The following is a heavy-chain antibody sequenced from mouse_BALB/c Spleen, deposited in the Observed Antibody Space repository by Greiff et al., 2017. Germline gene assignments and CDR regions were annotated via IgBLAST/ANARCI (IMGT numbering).Heavy chain of an antibody. CDR1: GFTFSSFG. CDR2: ISSGSSTI. D-gene: IGHD1-1*01. J-gene: IGHJ4*01. CDR3: ASYITTVVDPYAMDY. V-gene: IGHV5-17*02. Sequence: EVQGVESGGGLVQPGGSRKLSCAASGFTFSSFGMHWVRQAPEKGLEWVAYISSGSSTIYYADTVKGRFTISRDNPKNTLFLQMTSLRSEDTAMYYCASYITTVVDPYAMDYWGQGTSVTVSS.